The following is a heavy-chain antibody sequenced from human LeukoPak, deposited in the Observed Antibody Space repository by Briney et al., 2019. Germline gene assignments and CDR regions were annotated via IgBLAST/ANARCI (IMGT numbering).Heavy chain of an antibody. CDR1: GGSFSGYY. CDR2: INHSGST. V-gene: IGHV4-34*01. J-gene: IGHJ3*01. D-gene: IGHD6-13*01. CDR3: ARLGIAATGPAF. Sequence: SETLSLTCAVYGGSFSGYYWSWIRQPPGKGLEWIGEINHSGSTNYNPSLKSRVTISVDTSKNQFSLKLSSVTAADTAAYYCARLGIAATGPAFWGQGTMVSVSS.